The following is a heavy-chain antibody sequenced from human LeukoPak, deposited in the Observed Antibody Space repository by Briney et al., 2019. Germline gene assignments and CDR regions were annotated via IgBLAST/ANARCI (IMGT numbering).Heavy chain of an antibody. Sequence: ASVKVSCKASGYTFTSYAMHWVRQAPGQRLEWMGWINAGNGNTKYSQKSQGRVTITRGTSASTAYMELSSLRSEDTAVYYCARGNSGSYPDRSGRLGARHYFDYWGQGTLVTVSS. D-gene: IGHD1-26*01. V-gene: IGHV1-3*01. CDR3: ARGNSGSYPDRSGRLGARHYFDY. J-gene: IGHJ4*02. CDR1: GYTFTSYA. CDR2: INAGNGNT.